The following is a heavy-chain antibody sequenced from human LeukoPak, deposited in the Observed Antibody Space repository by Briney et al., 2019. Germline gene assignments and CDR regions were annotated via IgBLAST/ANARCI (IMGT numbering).Heavy chain of an antibody. CDR1: GYNFTTYG. D-gene: IGHD3-9*01. J-gene: IGHJ4*02. CDR2: ISANKGNK. Sequence: ASVKVSCKASGYNFTTYGISWVRQAPGQGLEWMGWISANKGNKKYDQKIQGRVTMTTDTSTSTSYMELRSLRSDDTAVYYCVARSILIDYHDFWGQGTLIIVSA. V-gene: IGHV1-18*01. CDR3: VARSILIDYHDF.